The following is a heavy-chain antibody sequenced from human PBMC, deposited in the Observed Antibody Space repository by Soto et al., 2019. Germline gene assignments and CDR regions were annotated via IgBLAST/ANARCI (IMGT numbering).Heavy chain of an antibody. J-gene: IGHJ4*02. V-gene: IGHV3-23*01. CDR2: ISGDGTNT. CDR3: AKRPISNTGGTFEY. CDR1: GFTFSSYA. Sequence: EVQLLESGGGLGQPGGSLRLSCAASGFTFSSYAMSWVRQAPGKGLEGISSISGDGTNTHYADSVKGRFTISRDSSKRTLYLQMNDLRAEDTAIYYCAKRPISNTGGTFEYWGQGTLVTVSS. D-gene: IGHD7-27*01.